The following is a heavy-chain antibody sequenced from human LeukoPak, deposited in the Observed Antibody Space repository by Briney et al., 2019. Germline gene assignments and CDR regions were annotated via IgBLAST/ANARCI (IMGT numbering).Heavy chain of an antibody. D-gene: IGHD3-10*01. J-gene: IGHJ4*02. CDR2: IWHDGSHK. V-gene: IGHV3-33*01. Sequence: GGSLRLSCAASGFSFNTYAMHWVRQAPGQGLEWVALIWHDGSHKFYSNSVRGQFTISRDNSKNTVSLQMNNLRPEDTAVYYCAREIFGSGSYPDSWGQGTLVTVSS. CDR3: AREIFGSGSYPDS. CDR1: GFSFNTYA.